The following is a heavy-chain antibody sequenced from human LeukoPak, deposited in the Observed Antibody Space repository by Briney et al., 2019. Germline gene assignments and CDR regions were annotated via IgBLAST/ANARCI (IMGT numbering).Heavy chain of an antibody. CDR1: GYTFSDYY. CDR3: ARDGVGTETTYDY. J-gene: IGHJ4*02. V-gene: IGHV1-2*02. Sequence: EASVKVSCKASGYTFSDYYMHWVRQAPGQGLEWMGWINPKSGGTNYAQKFQGRVTMTRDTSITTAYMELSRLRSDDTAVYYCARDGVGTETTYDYWGQGTLVTVSS. CDR2: INPKSGGT. D-gene: IGHD4-17*01.